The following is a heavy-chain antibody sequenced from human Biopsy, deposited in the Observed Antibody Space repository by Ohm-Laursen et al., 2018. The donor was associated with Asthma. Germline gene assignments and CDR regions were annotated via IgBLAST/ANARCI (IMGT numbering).Heavy chain of an antibody. J-gene: IGHJ5*02. CDR2: IYYSGST. CDR3: ARTTYGDDGFDP. Sequence: SETLSLTCTVSGGSTNIGDYYWSWIRQHPVKGLEWIGYIYYSGSTYYNPSLKSRVSISLDTSKNQFSLSLTSVTAAGTAVYYCARTTYGDDGFDPWGQGTLVTVSS. CDR1: GGSTNIGDYY. V-gene: IGHV4-31*03. D-gene: IGHD4-17*01.